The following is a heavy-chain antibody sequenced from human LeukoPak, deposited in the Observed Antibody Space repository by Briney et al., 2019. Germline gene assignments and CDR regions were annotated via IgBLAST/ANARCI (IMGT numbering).Heavy chain of an antibody. J-gene: IGHJ3*02. D-gene: IGHD2-8*01. V-gene: IGHV4-59*01. CDR1: GGSISSYY. CDR3: ARGDIVLMVYAKGLDAFDI. CDR2: IYYSGST. Sequence: PSETLSLTCTVSGGSISSYYWSWIRQPPGKGLEWIGYIYYSGSTNYNPSLKGRVTISVDTSKNQFSLKLSSVTAADTAVYYCARGDIVLMVYAKGLDAFDIWGQGTMVTVSS.